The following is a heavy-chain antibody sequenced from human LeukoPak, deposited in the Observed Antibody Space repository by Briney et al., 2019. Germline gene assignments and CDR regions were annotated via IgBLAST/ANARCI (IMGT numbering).Heavy chain of an antibody. J-gene: IGHJ4*02. D-gene: IGHD5-12*01. Sequence: KPGGSLRLSCAASVFTFSNYEMNWVRQAPGKGLEWVSFISSGSKSILYADSVKGRFTISRDNSKNTVYLQMNSLRTEDTAVYYCAKADISFSVHIVATINRPGPSTELDYWGQGTLVTVSS. CDR3: AKADISFSVHIVATINRPGPSTELDY. CDR2: ISSGSKSI. V-gene: IGHV3-21*01. CDR1: VFTFSNYE.